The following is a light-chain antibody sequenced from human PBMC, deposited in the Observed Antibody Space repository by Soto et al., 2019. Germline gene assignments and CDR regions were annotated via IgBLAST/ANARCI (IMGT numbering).Light chain of an antibody. J-gene: IGKJ4*01. CDR1: QGIGND. V-gene: IGKV1-17*01. CDR3: LQHNSFPLT. Sequence: IQMTQSPSSLFASVGDRVTITCRASQGIGNDLGWYQQKRGKAPKRLIYTASSLQSGVPSRFGGSGSGTEFTLTISSLQPEDFATYYCLQHNSFPLTFGGGTKVEIK. CDR2: TAS.